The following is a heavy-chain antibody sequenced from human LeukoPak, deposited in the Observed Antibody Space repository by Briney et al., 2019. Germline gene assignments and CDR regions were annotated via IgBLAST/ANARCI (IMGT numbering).Heavy chain of an antibody. CDR1: GGSFSGYY. CDR3: ARVGITGTTGSYYYYGMDV. V-gene: IGHV4-34*01. D-gene: IGHD1-7*01. CDR2: INHSGST. J-gene: IGHJ6*02. Sequence: SETPSLTCAVYGGSFSGYYWSWIRQPPGKGLEWIGEINHSGSTNYNPSLKSRVTISVDTSKNQFSLKLSSVTAADTAVYYCARVGITGTTGSYYYYGMDVWGQGTTVTVSS.